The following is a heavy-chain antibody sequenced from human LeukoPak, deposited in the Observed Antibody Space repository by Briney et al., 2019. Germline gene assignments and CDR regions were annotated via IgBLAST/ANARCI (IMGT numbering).Heavy chain of an antibody. CDR3: AKDAAYYDILTGSGFDY. V-gene: IGHV3-9*01. CDR1: GFTFDDYA. Sequence: PGGSLRLSCAASGFTFDDYAMHWVRQAPGKGLEWVSGISWNSGSIGYADSVKGRFTISRDNAKNSLYLQMNSLRAEDTALYYCAKDAAYYDILTGSGFDYWGQGTLVTVSS. J-gene: IGHJ4*02. D-gene: IGHD3-9*01. CDR2: ISWNSGSI.